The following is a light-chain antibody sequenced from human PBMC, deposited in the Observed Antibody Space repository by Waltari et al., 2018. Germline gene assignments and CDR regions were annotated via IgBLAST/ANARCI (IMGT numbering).Light chain of an antibody. CDR3: QSFDRSLTSWV. V-gene: IGLV1-40*01. CDR2: HNN. J-gene: IGLJ3*02. Sequence: YQQLPGLAPRLLIYHNNNRPSGVPDRFSGSKSGTSASLAITGLQAEDEADYYCQSFDRSLTSWVFGGGTKLTVL.